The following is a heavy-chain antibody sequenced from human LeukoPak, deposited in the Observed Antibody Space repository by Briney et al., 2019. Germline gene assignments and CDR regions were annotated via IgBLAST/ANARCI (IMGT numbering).Heavy chain of an antibody. CDR3: ASRGCRGSSCRLPVIEPFDY. CDR1: GYSISSDNY. J-gene: IGHJ4*02. CDR2: MYSSGRT. D-gene: IGHD2-15*01. Sequence: SETLSLTCAVSGYSISSDNYWVWIRQPPGQGLEWTGSMYSSGRTDYNPSLQSRVTMSVDSSKNQFSLKLSSVTAADTAVYYCASRGCRGSSCRLPVIEPFDYWGQGTLVTVSS. V-gene: IGHV4-38-2*01.